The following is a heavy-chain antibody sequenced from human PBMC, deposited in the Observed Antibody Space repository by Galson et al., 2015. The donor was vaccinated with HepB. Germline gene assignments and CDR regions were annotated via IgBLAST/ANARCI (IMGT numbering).Heavy chain of an antibody. Sequence: SLRLSCAASGFTFSDYYMSWIRQAPGKGLEWVSYISSSSSYTNYADSVKGRFTISRDNAKNSLYLQMNSLRAEDTAVYYCAKGYSYSKSPVDHWGQGTLVTVSS. CDR3: AKGYSYSKSPVDH. D-gene: IGHD2-15*01. J-gene: IGHJ4*02. CDR2: ISSSSSYT. CDR1: GFTFSDYY. V-gene: IGHV3-11*06.